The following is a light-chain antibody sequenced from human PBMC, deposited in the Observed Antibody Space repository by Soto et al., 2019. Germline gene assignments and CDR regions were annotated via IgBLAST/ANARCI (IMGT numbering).Light chain of an antibody. CDR1: PSVTNY. Sequence: EFVLTQSPATVYLSQGERATLSCRASPSVTNYLAWYQQKPGQAPRLLIYGAFNRATGIPARFSGSGSGTDFTLTISSLEPEDFAVYYCQQRNIWPPVTFGQGTRLEIK. CDR3: QQRNIWPPVT. J-gene: IGKJ5*01. CDR2: GAF. V-gene: IGKV3-11*01.